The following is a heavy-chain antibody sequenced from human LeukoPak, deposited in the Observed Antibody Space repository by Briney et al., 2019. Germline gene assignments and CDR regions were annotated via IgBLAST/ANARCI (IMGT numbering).Heavy chain of an antibody. CDR3: ANVRWDNSGWYYLDT. J-gene: IGHJ4*02. CDR2: ISYHGINE. Sequence: PGGSLRLSCAASGFSFSGYNMHWVRQAPGKGLEWMAVISYHGINEYYADSVKGRFTISRDNFKSTLHLQMNILRAEDTAVYYRANVRWDNSGWYYLDTWGQGTLLTVSS. D-gene: IGHD6-19*01. CDR1: GFSFSGYN. V-gene: IGHV3-30*18.